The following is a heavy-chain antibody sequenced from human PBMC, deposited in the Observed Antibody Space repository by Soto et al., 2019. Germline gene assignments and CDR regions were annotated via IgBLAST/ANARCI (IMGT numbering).Heavy chain of an antibody. CDR1: GFTFSGYA. Sequence: QTGGSLRLSCAASGFTFSGYAMSWVRQAPGRGLEWVSAISGSGGSTFYADSVKGRFTISRDNSKDTMYLQMHSLRAEDTAVYYCAKATYYDFWSGSGPFDYWGLGALVTVSS. D-gene: IGHD3-3*01. CDR2: ISGSGGST. CDR3: AKATYYDFWSGSGPFDY. V-gene: IGHV3-23*01. J-gene: IGHJ4*02.